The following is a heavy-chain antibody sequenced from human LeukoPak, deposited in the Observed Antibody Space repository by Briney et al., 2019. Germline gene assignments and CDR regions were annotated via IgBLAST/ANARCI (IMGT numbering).Heavy chain of an antibody. CDR3: SRTRRGQIGWTNDY. J-gene: IGHJ4*02. V-gene: IGHV2-5*02. CDR1: GFSLTTSGVG. D-gene: IGHD6-19*01. Sequence: SGPTLVNSTQTLTLTCTFSGFSLTTSGVGVGWIRQPPGKALEWLALIYWDDDKRYSPSLKSRVTITKDTSKNQVVLTMTNMDPVDTATYYCSRTRRGQIGWTNDYWGQGTLVTVSS. CDR2: IYWDDDK.